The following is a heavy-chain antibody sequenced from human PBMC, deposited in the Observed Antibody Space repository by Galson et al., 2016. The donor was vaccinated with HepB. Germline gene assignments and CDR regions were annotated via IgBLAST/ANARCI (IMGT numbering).Heavy chain of an antibody. V-gene: IGHV1-18*01. CDR2: ISAYNGNT. CDR1: GYTFTSYG. Sequence: SVKVSCKASGYTFTSYGISWVRQAPGQGLEWMGWISAYNGNTNYAQTFQDRVTMTTDTSTSTAYMELRSLRSDDTAVYYCARDGDNARPYYYYYYGVDVWGQGTTVTVSS. J-gene: IGHJ6*02. D-gene: IGHD4/OR15-4a*01. CDR3: ARDGDNARPYYYYYYGVDV.